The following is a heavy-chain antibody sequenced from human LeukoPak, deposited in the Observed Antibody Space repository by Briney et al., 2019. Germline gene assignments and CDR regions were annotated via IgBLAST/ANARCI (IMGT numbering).Heavy chain of an antibody. Sequence: GGSLRLSCAASGFTFSSYSMNWVRQAPGKGLEWVSSISGSGDNRNYADSVKGRFTISRDNSKSTLYLEMNSLRAEDTAVYYCARDSDRYFDWLFNYWGQGTLVTVSS. D-gene: IGHD3-9*01. J-gene: IGHJ4*02. CDR2: ISGSGDNR. CDR1: GFTFSSYS. V-gene: IGHV3-23*01. CDR3: ARDSDRYFDWLFNY.